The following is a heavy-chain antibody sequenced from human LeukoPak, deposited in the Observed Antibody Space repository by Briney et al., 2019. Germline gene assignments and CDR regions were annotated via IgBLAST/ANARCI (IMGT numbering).Heavy chain of an antibody. Sequence: GGSLRLSCATSGFTFSDYYMSWIRQAPGKGLEWLSYISGSGSDINYADSVKGRFTVSRDNAKNSLYLQMNSLRAEDTAVYYCARGREFLWFGELLGAFDIWGQGTMVTVSS. CDR2: ISGSGSDI. D-gene: IGHD3-10*01. V-gene: IGHV3-11*04. J-gene: IGHJ3*02. CDR1: GFTFSDYY. CDR3: ARGREFLWFGELLGAFDI.